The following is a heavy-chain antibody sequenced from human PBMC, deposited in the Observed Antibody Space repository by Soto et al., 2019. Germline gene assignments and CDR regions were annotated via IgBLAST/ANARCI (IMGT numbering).Heavy chain of an antibody. CDR2: IYYSGST. CDR1: GRSISSYY. Sequence: PSETLSLTCTVAGRSISSYYGGWIRQPPWKGLEWIGYIYYSGSTNYNPSLKGRVTISVATSKNQFSLKLSSVTAGDTAVYYCARGDPLLWFGEKVYYGMDVWGQGTTVT. D-gene: IGHD3-10*01. J-gene: IGHJ6*02. V-gene: IGHV4-59*01. CDR3: ARGDPLLWFGEKVYYGMDV.